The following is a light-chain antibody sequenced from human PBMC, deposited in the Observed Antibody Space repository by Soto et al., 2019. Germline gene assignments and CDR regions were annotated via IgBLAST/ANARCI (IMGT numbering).Light chain of an antibody. CDR1: QSISSW. Sequence: DIQMTQSPSTLSASVGDRVTITCRASQSISSWFAWYQQKPEQAPKLLIYDASSLESWAPSRFSGSGSWTEFTITISSLQPDDFATYYCQQYNSYPWAFGQGTKVEIK. V-gene: IGKV1-5*01. CDR3: QQYNSYPWA. J-gene: IGKJ1*01. CDR2: DAS.